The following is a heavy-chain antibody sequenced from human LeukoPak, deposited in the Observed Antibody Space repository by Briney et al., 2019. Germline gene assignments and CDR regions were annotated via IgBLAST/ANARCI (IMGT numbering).Heavy chain of an antibody. CDR3: AIIRGYSYGSLYYYMDV. J-gene: IGHJ6*03. V-gene: IGHV5-51*01. CDR2: IYPGDSDT. D-gene: IGHD5-18*01. Sequence: GESLKISCKGSGYSFTSYWIGWVRQMPGKGLEWMGNIYPGDSDTRYSPSFQGQVTMSADKSISTAYLQWSSLKASDTAMYYCAIIRGYSYGSLYYYMDVWGKGTTVTVSS. CDR1: GYSFTSYW.